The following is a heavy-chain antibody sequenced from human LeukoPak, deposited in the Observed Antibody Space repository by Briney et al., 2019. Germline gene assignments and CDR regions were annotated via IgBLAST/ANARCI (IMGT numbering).Heavy chain of an antibody. CDR3: ARDGYGDRWYFDY. CDR1: GFTFSGYS. Sequence: GGSLRLSCAASGFTFSGYSMTWVRQAPGKGLEWVSYISSSSTIYYADSVKGRFTISRDNAKNSLYLQMNSLRDEDTAVYYCARDGYGDRWYFDYWGQGTLVTVSS. D-gene: IGHD4-17*01. J-gene: IGHJ4*02. V-gene: IGHV3-48*02. CDR2: ISSSSTI.